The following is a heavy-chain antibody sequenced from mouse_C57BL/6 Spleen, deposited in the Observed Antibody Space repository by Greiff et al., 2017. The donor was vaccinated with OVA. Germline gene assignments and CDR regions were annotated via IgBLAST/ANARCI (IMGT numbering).Heavy chain of an antibody. V-gene: IGHV2-4*01. J-gene: IGHJ1*03. CDR1: GFSLTSYG. D-gene: IGHD1-1*01. CDR2: IWSGGST. Sequence: QVQLQQSGPGLVQPSQSLSITCTVSGFSLTSYGVHWVRQPPGTGLEWLGVIWSGGSTDYNAAFISRLSISKDNSKSQVFFKMNSLQADDTAIYYCAKSSVVARYWYFDVWGTGTTVTVSS. CDR3: AKSSVVARYWYFDV.